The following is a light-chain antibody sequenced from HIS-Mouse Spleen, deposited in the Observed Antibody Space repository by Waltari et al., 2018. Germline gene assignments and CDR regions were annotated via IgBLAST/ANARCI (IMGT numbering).Light chain of an antibody. Sequence: QSALTPPASVSGSPGQSITISCTGTSSDVGSYSLVSRYQQHPGKAPKLMIYEGSKRPSGVSNRFSGSKSGNTASLTISGLQAEDEADYYCCSYAGSSTSYVFGTGTKVTVL. CDR2: EGS. V-gene: IGLV2-23*01. CDR3: CSYAGSSTSYV. J-gene: IGLJ1*01. CDR1: SSDVGSYSL.